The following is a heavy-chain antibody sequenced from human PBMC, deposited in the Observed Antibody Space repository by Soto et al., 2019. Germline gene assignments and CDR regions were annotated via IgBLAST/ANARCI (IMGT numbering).Heavy chain of an antibody. D-gene: IGHD3-10*02. V-gene: IGHV4-39*01. Sequence: SETLSLTCTVSGDSISSSIYYWGWIRQPPGKGLEWIGTISYYGSTYYNPSLKSRVTISVDTSKNQFSLKLSSVTAADTAAYYCASVRGGYYCAMDVWGQGTTGTFS. J-gene: IGHJ6*01. CDR1: GDSISSSIYY. CDR2: ISYYGST. CDR3: ASVRGGYYCAMDV.